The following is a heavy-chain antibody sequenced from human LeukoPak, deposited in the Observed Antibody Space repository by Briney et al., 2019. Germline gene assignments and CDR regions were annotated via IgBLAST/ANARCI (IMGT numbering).Heavy chain of an antibody. CDR1: GFTFSSYA. V-gene: IGHV3-23*01. CDR2: ISGSGGST. CDR3: AKDLRDYGDYGNAFDI. D-gene: IGHD4-17*01. Sequence: GGSLRLSCAASGFTFSSYAMSWVRQAPGKGLEWVSAISGSGGSTYYADSVKGRFTISRDNSKNTLYLQMNSLRAEDTAVYYCAKDLRDYGDYGNAFDIWGQGTMVTVSS. J-gene: IGHJ3*02.